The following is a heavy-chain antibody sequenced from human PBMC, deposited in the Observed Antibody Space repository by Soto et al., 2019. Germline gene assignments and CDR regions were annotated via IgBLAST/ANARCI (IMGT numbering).Heavy chain of an antibody. D-gene: IGHD5-12*01. J-gene: IGHJ4*02. CDR2: VTGSGGTT. CDR1: GFTFSAYA. CDR3: VKERPGQNIGYMPTAPY. V-gene: IGHV3-23*01. Sequence: EVQVLESGGGLVQPGGSLSLTCAASGFTFSAYAMGWLRQAPGKGLEWVSTVTGSGGTTYYADSVKGRFTVSRKNSMNTLEFLITCLGPGQTAVHYCVKERPGQNIGYMPTAPYLRQGNLGT.